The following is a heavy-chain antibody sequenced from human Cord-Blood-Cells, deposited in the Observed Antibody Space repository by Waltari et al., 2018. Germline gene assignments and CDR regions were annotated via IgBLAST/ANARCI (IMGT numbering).Heavy chain of an antibody. J-gene: IGHJ4*02. CDR3: AAVLVVPASFDY. CDR2: ISGSGGST. Sequence: EVQLLESGGGLVQPGGSLRLSCAASGFTFSSYALSWFRQAPGKGLEWVSAISGSGGSTYYADSVKGRFTISRDNSKNTLYLQMNSLRAEDTAVYYCAAVLVVPASFDYWGQGTLVTVSS. D-gene: IGHD2-2*01. CDR1: GFTFSSYA. V-gene: IGHV3-23*01.